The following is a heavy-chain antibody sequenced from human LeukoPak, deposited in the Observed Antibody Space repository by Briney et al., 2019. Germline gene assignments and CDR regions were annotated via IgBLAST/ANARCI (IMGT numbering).Heavy chain of an antibody. Sequence: ASVKVSCKASGYTFTGYYMHWVRQAPGQGLEWMGWINPNSGGTNYVQKFQGRVTMTRDTSISTAYMELSRLRSDDTAVYYCARAAAMANDAFDIWGQGTMVTVSS. CDR3: ARAAAMANDAFDI. D-gene: IGHD5-18*01. J-gene: IGHJ3*02. CDR1: GYTFTGYY. V-gene: IGHV1-2*02. CDR2: INPNSGGT.